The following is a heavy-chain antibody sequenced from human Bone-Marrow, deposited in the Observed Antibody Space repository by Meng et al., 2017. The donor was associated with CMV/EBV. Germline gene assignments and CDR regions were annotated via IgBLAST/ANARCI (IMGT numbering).Heavy chain of an antibody. CDR2: ISWDGGST. J-gene: IGHJ5*02. V-gene: IGHV3-43*01. D-gene: IGHD3-22*01. Sequence: GESLKISCAASGFTFDDYTMHWVRQAPGKGLEWVSLISWDGGSTYYADSVKGRFTISRDNSKNSLYLQMNSLRTEDTALYYCAKGDSSGYLGADPWGHGTLVTVSS. CDR3: AKGDSSGYLGADP. CDR1: GFTFDDYT.